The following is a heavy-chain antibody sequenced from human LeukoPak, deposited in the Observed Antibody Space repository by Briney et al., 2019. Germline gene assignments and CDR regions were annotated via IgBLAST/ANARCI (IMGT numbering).Heavy chain of an antibody. CDR2: IKSKTDGGTT. J-gene: IGHJ6*02. CDR3: TTVGVATIYYYYGMDV. V-gene: IGHV3-15*01. D-gene: IGHD5-12*01. CDR1: GFTFSNAW. Sequence: GGSLRLSCAASGFTFSNAWMSWVRQAPGKGLEWAGRIKSKTDGGTTDYAAPVKGRFTISRDDSKNTLYLQMNSLKTEDTAVYYCTTVGVATIYYYYGMDVWGQGTTVTVSS.